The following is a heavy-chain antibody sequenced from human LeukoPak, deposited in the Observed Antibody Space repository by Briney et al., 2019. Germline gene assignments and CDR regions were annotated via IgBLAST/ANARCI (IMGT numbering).Heavy chain of an antibody. V-gene: IGHV1-2*02. J-gene: IGHJ4*02. Sequence: ASVKVSCKASGYTFTGYYMHWVRQAPVQGLEWMGWINPNSGGTNYAQKFQGRVTMTRDTSISTAYMELSRLRSDDTAVYYCATTGIAVAGGFDYWGQGTLVTVSS. CDR3: ATTGIAVAGGFDY. D-gene: IGHD6-19*01. CDR1: GYTFTGYY. CDR2: INPNSGGT.